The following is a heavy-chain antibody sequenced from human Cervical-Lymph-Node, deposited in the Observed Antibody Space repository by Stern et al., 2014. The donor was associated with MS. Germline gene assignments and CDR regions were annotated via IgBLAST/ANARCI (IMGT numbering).Heavy chain of an antibody. CDR2: IIPVVGMT. J-gene: IGHJ6*02. CDR3: ARASNDFYYGMDV. Sequence: VQLVQSGAEVKKPGSSVKVSCKASGGTMSSHSMSWMRQAPGRGLEWMGRIIPVVGMTNYAQSYLGRLTITADKSTHTVYMELNNLRSEDTAVYYCARASNDFYYGMDVWGQGTTVTVS. D-gene: IGHD2-8*01. V-gene: IGHV1-69*02. CDR1: GGTMSSHS.